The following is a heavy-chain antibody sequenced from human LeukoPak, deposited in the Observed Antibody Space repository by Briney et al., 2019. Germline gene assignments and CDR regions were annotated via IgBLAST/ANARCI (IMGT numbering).Heavy chain of an antibody. V-gene: IGHV3-33*01. CDR3: ASMGSSRENDY. J-gene: IGHJ4*02. Sequence: GGSLRLSCAASGFTFSSYGMHWVRQAPGKGLEWVAVIWYDGSNKYYADSVKGRFTISRDNSKNTLYLQMNSLRAEDTAVYYCASMGSSRENDYWGQGTLVTVSS. D-gene: IGHD1-26*01. CDR1: GFTFSSYG. CDR2: IWYDGSNK.